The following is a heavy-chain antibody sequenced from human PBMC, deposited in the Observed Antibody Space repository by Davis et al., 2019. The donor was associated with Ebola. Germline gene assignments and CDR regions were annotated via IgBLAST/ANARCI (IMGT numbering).Heavy chain of an antibody. V-gene: IGHV3-23*05. J-gene: IGHJ4*02. Sequence: PGGSLRLSCEISGLISSNYVMYWVRQASGKGLEWISASETSDTNFNANYADSVKGRFTIIRDNSRNTVFLQLNRLTVEDTAVYYCAKIGVRHSGDYWGQGTVVTVSS. D-gene: IGHD3-10*01. CDR1: GLISSNYV. CDR2: SETSDTNFNA. CDR3: AKIGVRHSGDY.